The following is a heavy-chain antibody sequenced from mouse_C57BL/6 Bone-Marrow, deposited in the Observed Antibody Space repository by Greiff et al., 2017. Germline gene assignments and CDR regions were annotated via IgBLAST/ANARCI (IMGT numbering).Heavy chain of an antibody. J-gene: IGHJ2*01. CDR1: GYTFTSYG. V-gene: IGHV1-81*01. D-gene: IGHD1-1*01. CDR3: ARAPLYYDGLY. Sequence: VQLQESGAELARPGASVKLSCKASGYTFTSYGISWVKQRTGQGLEWIGEIYPRSGNTYYNEKFKGKATLTADKSSSTAYMELRSLTSEDSAVYFCARAPLYYDGLYWGQGTTLTVSS. CDR2: IYPRSGNT.